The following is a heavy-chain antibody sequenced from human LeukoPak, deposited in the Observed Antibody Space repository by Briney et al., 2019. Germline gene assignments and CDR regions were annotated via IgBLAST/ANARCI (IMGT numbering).Heavy chain of an antibody. CDR3: ARDLFFSDAGYSSGWRAEYFHH. D-gene: IGHD6-19*01. V-gene: IGHV3-74*01. Sequence: GGSLRLSCAASGFTFSSHWMHWVRQAPGKGLVWVLRINGAGSSTSYADSVKGRFTVSRDNAKNTLNLQMNSLRAEDTAVYYCARDLFFSDAGYSSGWRAEYFHHWGQGTLVTVSS. J-gene: IGHJ1*01. CDR1: GFTFSSHW. CDR2: INGAGSST.